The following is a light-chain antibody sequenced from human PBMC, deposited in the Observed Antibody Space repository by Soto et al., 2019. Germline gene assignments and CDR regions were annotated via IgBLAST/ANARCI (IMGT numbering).Light chain of an antibody. CDR3: QQCDILPYT. CDR1: QNINNY. CDR2: DAS. J-gene: IGKJ2*01. V-gene: IGKV1-33*01. Sequence: DIQMTQSPSSLSASVGDRVTISCQASQNINNYVNWYQQKPGKAPKLLIYDASDLETGVPSRFSGSGSGTDFTFTISNLQPEDIATYYCQQCDILPYTFGQGTKLEIK.